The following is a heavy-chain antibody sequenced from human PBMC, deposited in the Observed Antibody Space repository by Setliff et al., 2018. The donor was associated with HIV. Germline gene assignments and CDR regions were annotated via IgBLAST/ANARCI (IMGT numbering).Heavy chain of an antibody. CDR1: GYTFTDYY. CDR3: ARDRPGVDCTKTSCYASFDH. CDR2: IKHNRDLT. J-gene: IGHJ4*02. D-gene: IGHD2-2*01. Sequence: ASVKVSCKASGYTFTDYYVQWVRQAPGQGLEWMGWIKHNRDLTWHAQKLQGRITMTTDTYTGTAYMELRSLRSDDTAVYYCARDRPGVDCTKTSCYASFDHWGQGTLVTVSS. V-gene: IGHV1-2*02.